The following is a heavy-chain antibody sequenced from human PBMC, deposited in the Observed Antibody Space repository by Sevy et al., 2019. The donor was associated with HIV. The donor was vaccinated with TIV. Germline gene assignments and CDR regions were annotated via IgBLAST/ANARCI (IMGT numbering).Heavy chain of an antibody. D-gene: IGHD2-15*01. Sequence: SETLSLTCIVSGGSISSSSYYWGWIRQPPGKGLEWIGSIYYSGKTYYNPSLKSRVTISVDTSKNQFSLKLSSVTAANTAVYYCATRLGYCSGSSCYPPEYFHHWGQGTLVTVSS. CDR1: GGSISSSSYY. CDR3: ATRLGYCSGSSCYPPEYFHH. V-gene: IGHV4-39*01. J-gene: IGHJ1*01. CDR2: IYYSGKT.